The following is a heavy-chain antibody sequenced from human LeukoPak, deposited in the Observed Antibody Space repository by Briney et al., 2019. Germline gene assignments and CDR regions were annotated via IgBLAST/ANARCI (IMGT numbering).Heavy chain of an antibody. CDR2: IKSITDGGTT. CDR1: VISFNNAW. D-gene: IGHD3-9*01. Sequence: GGSLRLSCAASVISFNNAWMSWVRQAPGKGLECVGRIKSITDGGTTDYAAPVQGRFTISRDDSKTTLYLQMDSLQIEDTAVYYCTTGRLDWGQGTLVTVSS. CDR3: TTGRLD. J-gene: IGHJ4*02. V-gene: IGHV3-15*01.